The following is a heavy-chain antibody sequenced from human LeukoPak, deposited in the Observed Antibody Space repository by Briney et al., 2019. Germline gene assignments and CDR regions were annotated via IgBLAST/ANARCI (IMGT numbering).Heavy chain of an antibody. CDR3: ASDIGRYTLTYRFDP. J-gene: IGHJ5*02. Sequence: SVKVSCKASGGTFISYAISWVRQAPGQGLEWMGGIIPIFGTANYAQKFQGRVTITADESTSTAYMELSSLRSEDTAVYYCASDIGRYTLTYRFDPWGQGTLVTVSS. CDR1: GGTFISYA. V-gene: IGHV1-69*13. CDR2: IIPIFGTA. D-gene: IGHD1-14*01.